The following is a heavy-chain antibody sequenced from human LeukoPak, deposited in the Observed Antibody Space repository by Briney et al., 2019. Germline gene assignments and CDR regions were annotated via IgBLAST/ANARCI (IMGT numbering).Heavy chain of an antibody. Sequence: GGSLRLSCAASGFTFSTYAMHWVRQAPGKGLEYVSAISTNGGGTYYANSVKGRFTISRDNSKNTLYLQMNSLRAEDTAVYYCAKDLLHTVVTPFDIWGQGTMVTVSS. CDR2: ISTNGGGT. D-gene: IGHD4-23*01. V-gene: IGHV3-64*01. J-gene: IGHJ3*02. CDR1: GFTFSTYA. CDR3: AKDLLHTVVTPFDI.